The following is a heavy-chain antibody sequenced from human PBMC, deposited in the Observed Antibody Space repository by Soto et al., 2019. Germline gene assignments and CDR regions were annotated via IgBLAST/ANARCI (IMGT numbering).Heavy chain of an antibody. CDR2: IYYSGST. J-gene: IGHJ3*02. Sequence: KTSETLSLTCTVSGGSISSGGYYWSWIRQHPGKGLEWVGYIYYSGSTYYNPSLKSRVTISVDTSKNQFSLKLSSVTAADTAVYYCARDRRAYYYDSSGPIEDAFDIWGQGTMVTVSS. D-gene: IGHD3-22*01. CDR3: ARDRRAYYYDSSGPIEDAFDI. V-gene: IGHV4-31*03. CDR1: GGSISSGGYY.